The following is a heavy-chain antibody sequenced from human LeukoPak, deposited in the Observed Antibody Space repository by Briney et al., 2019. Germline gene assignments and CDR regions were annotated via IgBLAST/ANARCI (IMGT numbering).Heavy chain of an antibody. D-gene: IGHD2-15*01. V-gene: IGHV4-4*02. J-gene: IGHJ4*02. CDR3: ARYCGGGICSSKAFDY. Sequence: SGTLSLTCGVSGGSVINTNWWTWVRQPPGKGLEWIGEVHLDGRTNYNPSLESRLTMSVDVSENQVSLKLTSVTAADTAVYYCARYCGGGICSSKAFDYWGQGALVTVSS. CDR1: GGSVINTNW. CDR2: VHLDGRT.